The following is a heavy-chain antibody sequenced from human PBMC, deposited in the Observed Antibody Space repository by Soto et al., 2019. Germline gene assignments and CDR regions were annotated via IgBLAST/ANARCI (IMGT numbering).Heavy chain of an antibody. CDR1: GFTFSSYW. CDR3: ARDRKLTYSSSWYSPSTWFDP. Sequence: EVQLVESGGGLVQPGGSLRLSCAASGFTFSSYWMHWVRQAPGKGLVWVSRINSDGSSTSYADSVKGRFTISRDNAKNTLYLQMNSLRAEDTAVYYCARDRKLTYSSSWYSPSTWFDPWGQGTLVTVSS. D-gene: IGHD6-13*01. V-gene: IGHV3-74*01. J-gene: IGHJ5*02. CDR2: INSDGSST.